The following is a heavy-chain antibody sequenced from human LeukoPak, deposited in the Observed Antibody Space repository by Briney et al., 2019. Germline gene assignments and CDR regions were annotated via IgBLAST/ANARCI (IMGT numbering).Heavy chain of an antibody. V-gene: IGHV4-4*07. CDR1: GGSISSYY. J-gene: IGHJ4*02. CDR2: IYTSGST. Sequence: TSETLSLTCTVSGGSISSYYWSWIRQPAGKGLEGIGRIYTSGSTNYNPSLKSRVTISVDTSKNQFSLKLSSVTAADTAVYYCASFLVVPAAILFDYWGQGTLVTVSS. D-gene: IGHD2-2*01. CDR3: ASFLVVPAAILFDY.